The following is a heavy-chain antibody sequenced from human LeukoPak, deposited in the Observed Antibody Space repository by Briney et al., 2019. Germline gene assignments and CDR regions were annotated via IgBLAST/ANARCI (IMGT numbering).Heavy chain of an antibody. D-gene: IGHD6-6*01. Sequence: SVKVSCKASGGTFSSYAISWVRQAPGQGLEWMGGIIPIFGTANYAQKFQGRVMITADESTSTAYMELSSLRSEDTAVYYCARVGIAARRHQYNWFDPWGQGTLVTVSS. CDR2: IIPIFGTA. V-gene: IGHV1-69*13. J-gene: IGHJ5*02. CDR3: ARVGIAARRHQYNWFDP. CDR1: GGTFSSYA.